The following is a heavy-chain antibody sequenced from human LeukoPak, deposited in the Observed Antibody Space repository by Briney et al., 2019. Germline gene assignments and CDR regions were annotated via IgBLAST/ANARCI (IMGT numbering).Heavy chain of an antibody. Sequence: KSSQTLSLTCTVSGGSISSGSYYWSWIRQPPGKGLEWIGYIYYSGSTNYNPSLKSRVTISVDTSKNQFSLKLSSVTAADTAVYYCARDCGGDCYLGPFVYWGQGTLVTVSS. CDR1: GGSISSGSYY. CDR2: IYYSGST. J-gene: IGHJ4*02. CDR3: ARDCGGDCYLGPFVY. V-gene: IGHV4-61*01. D-gene: IGHD2-21*02.